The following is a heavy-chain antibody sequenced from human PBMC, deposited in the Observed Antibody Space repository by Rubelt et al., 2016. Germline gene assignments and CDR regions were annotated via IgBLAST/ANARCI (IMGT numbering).Heavy chain of an antibody. D-gene: IGHD2-8*01. V-gene: IGHV4-34*01. CDR3: ARAGYYLYNY. J-gene: IGHJ4*02. Sequence: QVQLQQWGAGLLKPSETLSLTCAVYGGSFSGYYWSWIRQPPGKGLEWIGEINHSGSTNYNPSLKSRVTISGDTSKNQFSLKLSSVTAADTAVYYCARAGYYLYNYWGQGTLVTVSS. CDR1: GGSFSGYY. CDR2: INHSGST.